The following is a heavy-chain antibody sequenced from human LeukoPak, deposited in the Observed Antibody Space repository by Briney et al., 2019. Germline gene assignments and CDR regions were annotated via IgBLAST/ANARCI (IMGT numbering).Heavy chain of an antibody. Sequence: PSETLSLTCTVSGGSIRSYYWSWIRQPPGKGLEWVGYIFYSGTTNYNPSLKSRVTISVDTSKNQFSLKLNSVTAADTAVYYCARGRDGYSSYFDYWGQGTLVIVFS. CDR1: GGSIRSYY. D-gene: IGHD5-24*01. CDR2: IFYSGTT. J-gene: IGHJ4*02. V-gene: IGHV4-59*01. CDR3: ARGRDGYSSYFDY.